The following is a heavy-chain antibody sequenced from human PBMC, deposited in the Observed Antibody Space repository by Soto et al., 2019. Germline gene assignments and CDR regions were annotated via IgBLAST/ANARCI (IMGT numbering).Heavy chain of an antibody. J-gene: IGHJ5*02. V-gene: IGHV4-30-2*01. CDR3: ARKVTTLDVWFDP. D-gene: IGHD4-17*01. Sequence: QLQLQESGSGLVKPSQTLSLTCAVSGGSISSGGYSWSWIRQPPGKGLEWIGYISHSGSTYYNPSLKSRVTISVDRSKNQFSLKLSSVTAADTAVYYCARKVTTLDVWFDPWGQGTLVTVSS. CDR2: ISHSGST. CDR1: GGSISSGGYS.